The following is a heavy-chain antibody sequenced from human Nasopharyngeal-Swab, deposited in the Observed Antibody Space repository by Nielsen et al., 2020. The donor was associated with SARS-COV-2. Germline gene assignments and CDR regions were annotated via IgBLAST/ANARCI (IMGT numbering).Heavy chain of an antibody. CDR1: GFTFSSYD. V-gene: IGHV3-13*01. CDR2: IGTAGDT. J-gene: IGHJ2*01. Sequence: GGSLRLSCAASGFTFSSYDMHWVCQATGKGLEWVSAIGTAGDTYYPGSVKGRFTISRENAKNSLYLQMNSLRAGDTAVYYCARTGAGTPYWYFDLWGRGTLVTVSS. CDR3: ARTGAGTPYWYFDL. D-gene: IGHD6-19*01.